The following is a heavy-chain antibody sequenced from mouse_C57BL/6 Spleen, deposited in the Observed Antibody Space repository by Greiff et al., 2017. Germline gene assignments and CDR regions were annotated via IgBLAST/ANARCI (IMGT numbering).Heavy chain of an antibody. CDR1: GYTFTDYY. Sequence: EVQLQQSGPELVKPGASVTISCKASGYTFTDYYMNWVKQRHGKSLQWIGDINPNNGGTSYNQKFKGKATLTVDKSSSTAYMEVRSRTSEDSAVYYCARTGRRWFAYWGQGTLVTVSA. V-gene: IGHV1-26*01. CDR2: INPNNGGT. D-gene: IGHD4-1*01. CDR3: ARTGRRWFAY. J-gene: IGHJ3*01.